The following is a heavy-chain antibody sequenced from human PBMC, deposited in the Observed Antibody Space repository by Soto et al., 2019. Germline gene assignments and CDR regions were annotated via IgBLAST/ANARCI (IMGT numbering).Heavy chain of an antibody. V-gene: IGHV3-33*01. Sequence: QVQLVESGGGVVQPGRSLRLSCAASGFTFSSYGMHWVRQAPGKGLEWVAVIWYDGSNKYYADSVKGRFTISRDNSKNTLYLQMNSLRAEDTAVYYCASSTYYYDSSGCPGGSKLDYYYGMDVWGQGTTVTVSS. CDR1: GFTFSSYG. D-gene: IGHD3-22*01. J-gene: IGHJ6*02. CDR2: IWYDGSNK. CDR3: ASSTYYYDSSGCPGGSKLDYYYGMDV.